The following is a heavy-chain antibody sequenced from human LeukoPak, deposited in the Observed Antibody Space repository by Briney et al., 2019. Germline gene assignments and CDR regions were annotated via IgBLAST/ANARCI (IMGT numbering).Heavy chain of an antibody. CDR3: SKNLCCGGGSYKYDFDY. D-gene: IGHD2-21*02. CDR1: GFTFSSYA. CDR2: ISGSGGST. J-gene: IGHJ4*02. V-gene: IGHV3-23*01. Sequence: GGSLRLSCAASGFTFSSYAMSWVRQAPGKGLEWVSAISGSGGSTYYADSVKGRLTISRDNSKNTLYLQMNSLIAEDTAVFYFSKNLCCGGGSYKYDFDYWGQGTLVTVSS.